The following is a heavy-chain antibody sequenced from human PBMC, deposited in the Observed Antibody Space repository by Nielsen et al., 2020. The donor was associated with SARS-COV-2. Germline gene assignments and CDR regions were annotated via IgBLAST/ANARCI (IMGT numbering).Heavy chain of an antibody. D-gene: IGHD3-10*01. CDR2: IKQDGSEK. CDR3: ARDLTYYGSGSYFDY. Sequence: GESLKISCAASGFTFSSYWMSWVRQAPGKGLEWVANIKQDGSEKYYVDSVKGRFTISRDNAKNSLYLQMNSLRAEDTAVYYCARDLTYYGSGSYFDYWGQGTLVTVSS. CDR1: GFTFSSYW. J-gene: IGHJ4*02. V-gene: IGHV3-7*01.